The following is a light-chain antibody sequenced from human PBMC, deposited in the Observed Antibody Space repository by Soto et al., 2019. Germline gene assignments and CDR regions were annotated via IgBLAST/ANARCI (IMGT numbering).Light chain of an antibody. Sequence: EIVFTQSLSTLSLSKGERATLSCRASQSVSSYLAWYQQKPGQAPRLLIYDASNRAPGLPARVRGSGSGTDVPLTIPRLVPADFAAFYCHQRAQRPPRPFGQGTRLEI. CDR1: QSVSSY. CDR2: DAS. V-gene: IGKV3-11*01. J-gene: IGKJ5*01. CDR3: HQRAQRPPRP.